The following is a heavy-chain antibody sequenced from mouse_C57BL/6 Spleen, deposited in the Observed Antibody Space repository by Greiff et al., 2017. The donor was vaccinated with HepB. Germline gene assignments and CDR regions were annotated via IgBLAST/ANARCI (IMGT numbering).Heavy chain of an antibody. J-gene: IGHJ2*01. CDR2: INPSSGYT. V-gene: IGHV1-7*01. CDR1: GYTFTSYW. Sequence: VQLQQSGAELAKPGASVKLSCKASGYTFTSYWMHWVKQRPGQGLEWIGYINPSSGYTKYNQKFKDKATLTADTSSSTAYMQLSSQTYEDSAVYYCARASITRDYFDYWGQGTTLTVSS. D-gene: IGHD1-2*01. CDR3: ARASITRDYFDY.